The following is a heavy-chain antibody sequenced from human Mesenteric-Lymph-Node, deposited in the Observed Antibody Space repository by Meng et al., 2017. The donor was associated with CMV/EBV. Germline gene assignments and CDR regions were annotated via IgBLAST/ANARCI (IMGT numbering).Heavy chain of an antibody. V-gene: IGHV3-30*02. Sequence: GESLKISCAASGFTFSGYDMHWVRQAPGKGLEWVAFIRYDGSNEYYSDSVKGRFTISRDNAKNSLYLQLNSLRVEDTAVYYCARAGGYSSGWALWGQGTLVTVSS. CDR1: GFTFSGYD. D-gene: IGHD6-19*01. J-gene: IGHJ4*02. CDR3: ARAGGYSSGWAL. CDR2: IRYDGSNE.